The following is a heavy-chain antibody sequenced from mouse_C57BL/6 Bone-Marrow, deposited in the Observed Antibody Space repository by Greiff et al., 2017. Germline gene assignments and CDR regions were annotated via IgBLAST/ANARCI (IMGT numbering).Heavy chain of an antibody. CDR2: IYPGDGDT. D-gene: IGHD1-1*01. CDR3: AGSDYYCSSLRYFDV. V-gene: IGHV1-82*01. Sequence: QVQLQQSGPELVKPGASVKISCKASGYAFSSSWMNWVKQRPGKGLEWIGRIYPGDGDTNYNGKFKGKATLTADKSSSTAYMQLSSLTSEDSAVYFCAGSDYYCSSLRYFDVWGTGTAVTVSA. J-gene: IGHJ1*03. CDR1: GYAFSSSW.